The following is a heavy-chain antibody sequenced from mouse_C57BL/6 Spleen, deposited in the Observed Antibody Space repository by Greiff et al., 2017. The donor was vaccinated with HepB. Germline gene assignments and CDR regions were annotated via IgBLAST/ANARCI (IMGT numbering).Heavy chain of an antibody. CDR2: IYPGNSDT. J-gene: IGHJ2*01. CDR1: GYTFTSYW. Sequence: VQLQQSGTVLARPGASVKMSCKTSGYTFTSYWMHWVKQRPGQGLEWIGAIYPGNSDTSYNQKFKGKAKLTAVTSASTAYMELSSLTNEDSAVYYCTRAGPVSYFDYWGQGTTLTVSS. V-gene: IGHV1-5*01. CDR3: TRAGPVSYFDY.